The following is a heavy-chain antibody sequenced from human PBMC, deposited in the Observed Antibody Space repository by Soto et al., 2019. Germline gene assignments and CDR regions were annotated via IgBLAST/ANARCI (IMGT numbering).Heavy chain of an antibody. D-gene: IGHD1-1*01. CDR2: IDESGDS. V-gene: IGHV4-39*02. CDR1: GGPIRSSSHY. J-gene: IGHJ4*02. Sequence: SETLSLTCTVSGGPIRSSSHYWGWIRQSPGTGLEWIGSIDESGDSYYNPSLKSRVTILVDTSKNQFSLKLMSVTGADSAIYFCAREGGYVDYWGQGTLVTVSS. CDR3: AREGGYVDY.